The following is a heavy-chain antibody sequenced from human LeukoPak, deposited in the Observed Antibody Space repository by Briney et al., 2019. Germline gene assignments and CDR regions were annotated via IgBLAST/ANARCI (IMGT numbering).Heavy chain of an antibody. CDR3: AREGDSSGWWVSYFDY. V-gene: IGHV3-30-3*01. D-gene: IGHD6-19*01. CDR2: ISYDGSNK. Sequence: GGSLRLSCAASGFTFSSYAMHWVRQAPGKGLEWVAVISYDGSNKYYADSVKGRFTISRDNSKNTLYLQMNSLRAEDTAVYYCAREGDSSGWWVSYFDYWGQGTLVTVSS. J-gene: IGHJ4*02. CDR1: GFTFSSYA.